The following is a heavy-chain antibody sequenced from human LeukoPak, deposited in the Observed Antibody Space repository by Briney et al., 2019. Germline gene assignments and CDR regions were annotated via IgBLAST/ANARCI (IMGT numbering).Heavy chain of an antibody. J-gene: IGHJ4*02. CDR2: SSTYNGNT. V-gene: IGHV1-18*01. CDR3: ARYSVSYSSSWHYYFDY. D-gene: IGHD6-13*01. CDR1: GYRLTSYG. Sequence: ASVKVSCKASGYRLTSYGISWVRQAPGQGLEWMGWSSTYNGNTNYAQKFQDRVTMTTDTSTSTAYMELRSLRSDDTAVYYCARYSVSYSSSWHYYFDYWGQGTLVTVSS.